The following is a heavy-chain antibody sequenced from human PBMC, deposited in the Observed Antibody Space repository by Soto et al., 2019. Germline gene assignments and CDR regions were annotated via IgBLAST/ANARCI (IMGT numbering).Heavy chain of an antibody. CDR1: GYTFSTYA. V-gene: IGHV1-3*01. CDR3: AREFLGRFGVDRLDY. CDR2: INGGNGNT. J-gene: IGHJ4*02. D-gene: IGHD3-3*01. Sequence: QVQLLQSGAEVKKPGASVKVSCQAAGYTFSTYAMHWVRQAPGQGLEWMGWINGGNGNTKYSQKFQGRLTGTRDTSAATAYMELSSLTSGDTAVYYCAREFLGRFGVDRLDYWGQGTLVTVSS.